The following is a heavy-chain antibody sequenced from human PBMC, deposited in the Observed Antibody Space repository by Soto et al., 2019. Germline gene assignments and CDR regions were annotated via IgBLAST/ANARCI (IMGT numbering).Heavy chain of an antibody. CDR3: ARDRGIAAAGQYYYMDV. D-gene: IGHD6-13*01. V-gene: IGHV4-59*01. Sequence: SETLSLTCTVSGGSISSYYWSWIRQPPGKGLEWIGYIYYSGSTNYNPSLKSRVTISVDTSKNQFSLKLSSVTAADTAVYYCARDRGIAAAGQYYYMDVWGKGTTVTVSS. CDR2: IYYSGST. CDR1: GGSISSYY. J-gene: IGHJ6*03.